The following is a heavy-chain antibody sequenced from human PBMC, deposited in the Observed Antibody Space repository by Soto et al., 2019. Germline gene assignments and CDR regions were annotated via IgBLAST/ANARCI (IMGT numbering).Heavy chain of an antibody. J-gene: IGHJ4*02. V-gene: IGHV3-21*02. CDR2: ISSSTGYI. D-gene: IGHD5-18*01. CDR1: GFTFSIYS. Sequence: EVQLVESGGGLVKPGGSLRLSCAASGFTFSIYSMNWVRQAPGKGLEWVSSISSSTGYIYYADSVKGRFTISRDNAKNSWYLQMNSLRAEDTAVYYCAKLGGYSYNFDYWGQGTLVTVSS. CDR3: AKLGGYSYNFDY.